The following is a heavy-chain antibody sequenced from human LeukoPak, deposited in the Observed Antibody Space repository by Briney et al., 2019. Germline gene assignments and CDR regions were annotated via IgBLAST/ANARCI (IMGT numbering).Heavy chain of an antibody. V-gene: IGHV3-23*01. CDR3: AKGIYSSGWSYFDY. CDR2: LSGSGITT. CDR1: GFIFSHSA. Sequence: GGSLRLSCAASGFIFSHSAMSWVRQAPGKGLEWVSTLSGSGITTYYADSVKGRFTISRDNSKNTLYLQMNSLRAEDTAVYYCAKGIYSSGWSYFDYWGHGTLVTVSS. J-gene: IGHJ4*01. D-gene: IGHD6-19*01.